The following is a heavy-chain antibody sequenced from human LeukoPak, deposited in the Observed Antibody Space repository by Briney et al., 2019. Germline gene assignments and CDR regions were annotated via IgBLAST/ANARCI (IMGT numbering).Heavy chain of an antibody. J-gene: IGHJ4*02. V-gene: IGHV3-74*01. CDR2: INGDGSST. Sequence: SGGSLRLPCAASGFTFSNFWMHWVRQAPGKGLVWVSRINGDGSSTNYADSVKGRFTISRDNAKNTLYLQMNSLRAEDTAVYHCSGGSGWTSDYWGQGTLVTVSS. CDR3: SGGSGWTSDY. D-gene: IGHD6-19*01. CDR1: GFTFSNFW.